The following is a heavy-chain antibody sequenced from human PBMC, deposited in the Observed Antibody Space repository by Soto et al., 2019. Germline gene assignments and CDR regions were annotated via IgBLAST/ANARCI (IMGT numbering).Heavy chain of an antibody. CDR1: RGSFSGYD. CDR2: INHSGST. Sequence: PSQTLSFTWAVYRGSFSGYDWSPIRQPPGKGLEWIGEINHSGSTNYNPSLKSRVTISVDTSKNQSSLKLTSVTAADTAVYSCARRGDCYDSSGDANDVWGQGTMVTVSS. J-gene: IGHJ3*01. D-gene: IGHD3-22*01. CDR3: ARRGDCYDSSGDANDV. V-gene: IGHV4-34*01.